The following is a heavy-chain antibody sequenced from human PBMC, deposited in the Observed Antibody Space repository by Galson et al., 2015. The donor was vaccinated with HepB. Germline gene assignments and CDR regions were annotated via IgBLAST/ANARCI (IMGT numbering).Heavy chain of an antibody. V-gene: IGHV3-23*01. Sequence: SLRLSCAASGFTFSSYAMSWVRQAPGKGLEWVSVTSGSGGSTYYADSVKGRFTISRDNSKNTLFLQMNSLRAEDTAVYYCAKDHCSSARCYTSYYFDDWGQGTLVTVSS. J-gene: IGHJ4*02. D-gene: IGHD2-2*02. CDR2: TSGSGGST. CDR3: AKDHCSSARCYTSYYFDD. CDR1: GFTFSSYA.